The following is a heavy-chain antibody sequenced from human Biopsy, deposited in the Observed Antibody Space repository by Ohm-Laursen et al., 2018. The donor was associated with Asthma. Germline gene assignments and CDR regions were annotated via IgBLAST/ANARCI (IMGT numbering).Heavy chain of an antibody. D-gene: IGHD2-2*01. V-gene: IGHV1-69*01. J-gene: IGHJ4*02. CDR2: INSVFGTT. CDR3: ARKAGSCISRTCYSLDF. CDR1: GGAFNTYV. Sequence: SSVKVSCKSLGGAFNTYVIGWVRQAPGQGLEWMGGINSVFGTTTYPQKFQDRVTITADDSTNTVYMELSSLRSEDTAVYYCARKAGSCISRTCYSLDFWGQGTLVTVSS.